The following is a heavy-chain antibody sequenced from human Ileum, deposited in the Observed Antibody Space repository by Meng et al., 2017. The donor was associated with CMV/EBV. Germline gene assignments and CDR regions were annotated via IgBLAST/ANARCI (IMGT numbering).Heavy chain of an antibody. Sequence: CAATGFTFSNYAMNWVRQAPGKGLEWVSGIYVNGGSTFYADSVKGRFTISRDNSENTLYLQMNSLKAEDTAVYYCTRKVGGSYYFAYWGQGTLVTVSS. CDR2: IYVNGGST. CDR3: TRKVGGSYYFAY. J-gene: IGHJ4*02. V-gene: IGHV3-23*01. D-gene: IGHD1-26*01. CDR1: GFTFSNYA.